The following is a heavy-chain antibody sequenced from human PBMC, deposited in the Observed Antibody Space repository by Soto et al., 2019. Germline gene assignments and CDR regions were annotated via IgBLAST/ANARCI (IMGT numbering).Heavy chain of an antibody. J-gene: IGHJ2*01. CDR2: IYYSGIT. CDR1: GGSVSSYY. D-gene: IGHD4-17*01. V-gene: IGHV4-59*08. Sequence: QVQLQESGPGLVKPSETLSLTCTVSGGSVSSYYWSWIRQPPGKGLEWIGYIYYSGITNYNPSLKSRVTIAVDTSKNRFSLKLSSVTAADTAVYYCARPDDYLWYFDLWGRGTLVTVSS. CDR3: ARPDDYLWYFDL.